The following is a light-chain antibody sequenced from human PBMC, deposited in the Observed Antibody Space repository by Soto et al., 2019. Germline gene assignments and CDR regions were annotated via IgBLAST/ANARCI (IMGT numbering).Light chain of an antibody. CDR2: GAS. CDR1: QSVSTN. V-gene: IGKV3-15*01. Sequence: EIVMTQSPATLYVSPGERATLSCRASQSVSTNLAWYHQRPAQAPRLLIYGASIRATGVPARFSGSGSGTEFTLTISSLQSEDFAVYYCQQYNDWPRTFGQGTKVEIK. J-gene: IGKJ1*01. CDR3: QQYNDWPRT.